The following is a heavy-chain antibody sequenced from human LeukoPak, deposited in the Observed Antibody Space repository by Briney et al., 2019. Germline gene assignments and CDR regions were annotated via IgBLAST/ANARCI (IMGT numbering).Heavy chain of an antibody. CDR3: AKALPVTYYYDSSGYSVVNYFDY. Sequence: GGSLRLSCAASGFTFSSYAMSWVRQAPGKGLEWVSAISGSGGSTYYADSVKGRFTISRDNSKNTLYLQMNSLRAEDTAVYYCAKALPVTYYYDSSGYSVVNYFDYWGLGTLVTVSS. V-gene: IGHV3-23*01. J-gene: IGHJ4*02. CDR1: GFTFSSYA. D-gene: IGHD3-22*01. CDR2: ISGSGGST.